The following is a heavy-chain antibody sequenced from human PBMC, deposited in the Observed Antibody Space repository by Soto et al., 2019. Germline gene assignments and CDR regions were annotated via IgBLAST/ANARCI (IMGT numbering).Heavy chain of an antibody. V-gene: IGHV1-69*12. CDR1: GGTFSSYA. CDR3: ASGYGDYEVPRPGPDPFDY. CDR2: IIPIFGTA. J-gene: IGHJ4*02. D-gene: IGHD4-17*01. Sequence: QVQLVQSGAEVKKPGSSVKVSCKASGGTFSSYAISWVRQAPGQGLEWMGGIIPIFGTANYAQKFQGRVTITADESTSTADMELSSLRSEDTAVYYCASGYGDYEVPRPGPDPFDYWGQGTLVTVSS.